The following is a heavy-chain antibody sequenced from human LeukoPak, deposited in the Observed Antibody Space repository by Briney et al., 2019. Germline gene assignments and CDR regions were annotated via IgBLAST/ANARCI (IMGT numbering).Heavy chain of an antibody. Sequence: EASVKLSCKVSGYTLTELSMHWVRQAHGKGLELMGGFDPEDGETIYAQKFQGRVTMTEDTSTDKAYMELSSLRSEDTAVYYCATWIGGITMVRGVQDAFDIWGQGTMVTVSS. J-gene: IGHJ3*02. CDR2: FDPEDGET. CDR3: ATWIGGITMVRGVQDAFDI. V-gene: IGHV1-24*01. D-gene: IGHD3-10*01. CDR1: GYTLTELS.